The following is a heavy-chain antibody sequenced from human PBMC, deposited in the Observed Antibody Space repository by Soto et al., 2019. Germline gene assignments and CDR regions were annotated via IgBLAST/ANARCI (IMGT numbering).Heavy chain of an antibody. D-gene: IGHD2-15*01. V-gene: IGHV1-69*13. CDR3: VRDGYCSGGSCYSVDY. CDR1: GGTFSSYA. Sequence: SVKVSCKASGGTFSSYAISWVRQAPGQGLEWMGGIIPIFGTANYAQKFQGRVTITADESTSTAYMELSSLRSEDTAVYYCVRDGYCSGGSCYSVDYWGQGTLVTVSS. CDR2: IIPIFGTA. J-gene: IGHJ4*02.